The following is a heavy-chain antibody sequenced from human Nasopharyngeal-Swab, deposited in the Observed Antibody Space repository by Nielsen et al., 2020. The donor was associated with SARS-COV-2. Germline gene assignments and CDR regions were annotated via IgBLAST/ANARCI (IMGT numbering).Heavy chain of an antibody. D-gene: IGHD3-9*01. Sequence: GSLRLSCAVSGGSISSSNWWSWVRQPPGKGLEWIGYIYYSGSTYYNPSLKSRVTISVDTSKNQFSLKLSSVTAADTAVYYCARERVYYDILTGYHYYYYGMDVWGQGTTVNVSS. CDR3: ARERVYYDILTGYHYYYYGMDV. CDR1: GGSISSSNW. J-gene: IGHJ6*02. CDR2: IYYSGST. V-gene: IGHV4-4*02.